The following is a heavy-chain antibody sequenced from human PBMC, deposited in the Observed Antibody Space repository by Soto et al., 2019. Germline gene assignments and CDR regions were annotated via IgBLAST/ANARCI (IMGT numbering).Heavy chain of an antibody. D-gene: IGHD4-17*01. CDR1: GFIVSTSY. J-gene: IGHJ4*02. CDR3: ARDSYARY. CDR2: IYNDGST. V-gene: IGHV3-66*01. Sequence: GGSLRLSCAASGFIVSTSYMSWVRQAPGKGLEWVSIIYNDGSTYYADSVKGRFTVSRDDSKNTLYLEILSLRAEDTAVYYCARDSYARYWGQGTLVTVSS.